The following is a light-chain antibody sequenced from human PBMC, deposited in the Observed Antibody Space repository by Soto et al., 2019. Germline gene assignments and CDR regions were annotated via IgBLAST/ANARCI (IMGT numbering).Light chain of an antibody. CDR3: TSYITRTTSATLV. J-gene: IGLJ1*01. Sequence: QSALTQPASVSGSPGQSITISCTGTRSDVAVYNYVSWYQHHPGKAPKLIIYEVFNRPSGVSNRFSGSKSGNTASLTISGLQAEDEADYYCTSYITRTTSATLVFGSGTKLTVL. CDR2: EVF. CDR1: RSDVAVYNY. V-gene: IGLV2-14*01.